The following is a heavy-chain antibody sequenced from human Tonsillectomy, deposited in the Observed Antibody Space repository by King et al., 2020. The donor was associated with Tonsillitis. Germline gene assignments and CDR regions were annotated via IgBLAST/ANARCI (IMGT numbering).Heavy chain of an antibody. D-gene: IGHD3-10*01. CDR2: VYSDGRT. CDR3: ATLGAGLTMVRGLISGPFDS. V-gene: IGHV3-66*01. J-gene: IGHJ5*01. CDR1: GFTVSSSY. Sequence: DGQLVQSGGGLVQPGGSLRLSCAASGFTVSSSYMSCVRQAPGKGLEWVSIVYSDGRTYYAESVKGRFTISRDNSKNTLYLQMNSLRAEETAVYYCATLGAGLTMVRGLISGPFDSWGQGTLVTVSS.